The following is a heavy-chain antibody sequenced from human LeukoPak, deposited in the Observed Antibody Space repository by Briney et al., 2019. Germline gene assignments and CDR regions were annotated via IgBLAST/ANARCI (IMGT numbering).Heavy chain of an antibody. V-gene: IGHV1-2*02. D-gene: IGHD5-12*01. J-gene: IGHJ4*02. Sequence: ASVKVSCKASGYSFIGYHMHWVRQAPGQGLEWMGWINPNTGGTKYAQKFQGRVTMTRDTSISTAYMELSSLRSDDTAVYFCASVEMATIGFEHWGQGTLVTVSS. CDR3: ASVEMATIGFEH. CDR2: INPNTGGT. CDR1: GYSFIGYH.